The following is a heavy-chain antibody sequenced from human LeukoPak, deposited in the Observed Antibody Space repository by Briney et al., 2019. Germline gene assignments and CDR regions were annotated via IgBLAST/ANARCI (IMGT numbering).Heavy chain of an antibody. CDR1: GFTFSSYA. CDR2: ISGSGGST. D-gene: IGHD4-17*01. Sequence: GGSLRLSCAASGFTFSSYAMSRVRQAPGKGLEWVSAISGSGGSTYYADSVKGRFTISRYNSKNTLYLQMNSLRAEDTAVYYCAKETLAVTSYFDYWGQGTLVTVSS. CDR3: AKETLAVTSYFDY. V-gene: IGHV3-23*01. J-gene: IGHJ4*02.